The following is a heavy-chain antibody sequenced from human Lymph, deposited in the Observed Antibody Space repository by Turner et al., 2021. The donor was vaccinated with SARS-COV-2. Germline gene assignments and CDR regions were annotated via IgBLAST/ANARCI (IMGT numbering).Heavy chain of an antibody. CDR2: ISISSSTI. CDR3: ARDRGGYGAYYYGMDV. J-gene: IGHJ6*02. CDR1: GFTFSSYS. Sequence: EVQLVESGGGLVQPGGSVRLSCAASGFTFSSYSMYWVGHAPGKGLEWVSYISISSSTIYYAYSVKGRFTISRDNAKNSLYLQMNSLRDEDTAVYYCARDRGGYGAYYYGMDVWGQGTTVTVSS. V-gene: IGHV3-48*02. D-gene: IGHD2-15*01.